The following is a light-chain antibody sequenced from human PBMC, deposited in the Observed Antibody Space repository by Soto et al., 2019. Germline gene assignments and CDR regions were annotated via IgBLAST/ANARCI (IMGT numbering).Light chain of an antibody. J-gene: IGKJ4*01. CDR3: KQFNNWPLT. CDR1: QSISDN. Sequence: EVVLTQSPGTQSVSPGERATLSCRASQSISDNLAWYQQKPGQAPRLLIYDASTRATGVPARFSGSGSGTEFTLTISTLQSEDFAIYYCKQFNNWPLTFGGGTKVDIK. CDR2: DAS. V-gene: IGKV3-15*01.